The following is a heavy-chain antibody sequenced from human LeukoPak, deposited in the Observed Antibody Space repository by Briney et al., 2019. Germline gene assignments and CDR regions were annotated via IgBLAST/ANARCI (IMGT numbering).Heavy chain of an antibody. V-gene: IGHV3-23*01. CDR2: ISGSGGST. D-gene: IGHD3-3*01. J-gene: IGHJ3*02. CDR3: AKDRVTIFGVVLDAFDI. Sequence: GRSLRLSCAASGFTFSSYAMSWVRQAPGKGLEWVSAISGSGGSTYYADSVKGRFTISRDNSKNTLYLQMNSLRAEDTAVYYCAKDRVTIFGVVLDAFDIWGQGTMVAVSS. CDR1: GFTFSSYA.